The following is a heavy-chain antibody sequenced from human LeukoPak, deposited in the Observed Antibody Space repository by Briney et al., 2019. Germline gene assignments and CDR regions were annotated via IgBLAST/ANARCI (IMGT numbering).Heavy chain of an antibody. Sequence: GGSLRLSCAASGFTFSSYGMHWVRQAPGKGLEWVAVIWYDGSNKYYADSVKGRFTISRDNSKNTLYLQMNSLRAEDTAVYYCARDESCSSTSCHQVYWGQGTLVTVSS. CDR2: IWYDGSNK. D-gene: IGHD2-2*01. CDR1: GFTFSSYG. V-gene: IGHV3-33*08. J-gene: IGHJ4*02. CDR3: ARDESCSSTSCHQVY.